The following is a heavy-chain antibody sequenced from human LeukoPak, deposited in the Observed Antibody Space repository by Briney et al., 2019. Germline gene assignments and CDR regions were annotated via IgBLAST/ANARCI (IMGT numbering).Heavy chain of an antibody. CDR1: GFTVSSNY. CDR3: ASGGMGARKYYSDPFHY. J-gene: IGHJ4*02. CDR2: IYSAGST. V-gene: IGHV3-53*01. Sequence: GGSLRLSCAASGFTVSSNYMSWVRQAPGKGLEWVSIIYSAGSTYYADSVRGRFTISRDRSKNTVSLQMNSLRADDTALYYCASGGMGARKYYSDPFHYWGQGTLVTVSS. D-gene: IGHD3-16*01.